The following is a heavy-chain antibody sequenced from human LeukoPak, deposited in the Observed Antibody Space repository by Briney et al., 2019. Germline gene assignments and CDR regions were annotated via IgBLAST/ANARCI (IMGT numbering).Heavy chain of an antibody. V-gene: IGHV4-59*08. D-gene: IGHD6-13*01. CDR1: GGSISSYY. J-gene: IGHJ6*02. CDR2: IYYSGST. Sequence: SETLSLTCTVSGGSISSYYWSWIRQPPGKGLEWIGYIYYSGSTNYNPSLKSRVTISVDTSKNQFSLKLSSVTAADTAVYYRARHGYSGSWADYYYYGMDVWGQGTTVTVSS. CDR3: ARHGYSGSWADYYYYGMDV.